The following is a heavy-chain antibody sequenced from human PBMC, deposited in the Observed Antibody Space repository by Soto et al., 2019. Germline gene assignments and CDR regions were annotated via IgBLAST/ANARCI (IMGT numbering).Heavy chain of an antibody. J-gene: IGHJ4*02. D-gene: IGHD3-22*01. Sequence: EVQLVESGGGLVQPGGSLKLSCAASGFTFSGSAMQWVRQASGKGLEWVGRIRSKANSYATAYAASVKGRFTISRDDSKNTAYLQMNSLKTEDTAVYYCTRPRAYDSSGFDYWGQGTLVTVSS. V-gene: IGHV3-73*02. CDR1: GFTFSGSA. CDR3: TRPRAYDSSGFDY. CDR2: IRSKANSYAT.